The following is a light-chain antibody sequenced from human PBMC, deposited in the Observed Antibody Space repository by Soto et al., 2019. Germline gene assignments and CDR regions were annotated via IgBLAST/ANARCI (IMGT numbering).Light chain of an antibody. Sequence: QSALTQPASVSGSPGQSITLSCTGASSDVGGYNFVSWYQQHPGKAPKLVIYEVNNRPSGVSNRFSGSKSGNTASLTISGLQAEDEAESYCTSYTINTAPYVFGTGTKVTVL. CDR1: SSDVGGYNF. V-gene: IGLV2-14*01. J-gene: IGLJ1*01. CDR3: TSYTINTAPYV. CDR2: EVN.